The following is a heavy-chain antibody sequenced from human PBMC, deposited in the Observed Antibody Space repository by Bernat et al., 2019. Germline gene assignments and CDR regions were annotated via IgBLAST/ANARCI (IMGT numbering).Heavy chain of an antibody. J-gene: IGHJ4*02. D-gene: IGHD3-22*01. V-gene: IGHV3-23*01. CDR3: AKDGPGYYYDSSGYFDY. Sequence: EVQLLESGGGLVQPGGSLRLSCAASGFTFSSYAMSWVRQAPGKGLEWVSAISGSGGSTYYADSVKGRFTISRDNSKNTLYLQMNSLRAEDTAVYYCAKDGPGYYYDSSGYFDYWGQGTLVTVSS. CDR2: ISGSGGST. CDR1: GFTFSSYA.